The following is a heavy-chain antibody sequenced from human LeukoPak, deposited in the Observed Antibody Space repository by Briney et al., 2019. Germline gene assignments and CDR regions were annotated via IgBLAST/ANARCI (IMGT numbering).Heavy chain of an antibody. CDR2: LHRDGRST. V-gene: IGHV3-74*01. D-gene: IGHD6-13*01. Sequence: QPGGSLRLYCAASGFTFRSYWIHWVRHAPGNGRVGVLRLHRDGRSTDYADSAKGPFTITRDNAKNALYLQMNSLRVEDTAVYYCARVGSSSAYYYYYYMDVWGKGTTVTVSS. CDR1: GFTFRSYW. J-gene: IGHJ6*03. CDR3: ARVGSSSAYYYYYYMDV.